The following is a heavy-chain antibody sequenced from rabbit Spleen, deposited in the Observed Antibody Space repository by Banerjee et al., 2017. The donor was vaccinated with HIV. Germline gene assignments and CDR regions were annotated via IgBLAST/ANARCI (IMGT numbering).Heavy chain of an antibody. J-gene: IGHJ3*01. CDR1: GFSLSSNEF. D-gene: IGHD4-1*01. V-gene: IGHV1S45*01. Sequence: QQQLKETGGGLVQPGGSLTLSCKASGFSLSSNEFNWVRQAPGKGLEWIACINAVTGKAVYASWAKGRFTFSKTSSTTVTLQMTSLTAADTATYFCARDLAGVIGWNFGWWGQGTLVTVS. CDR3: ARDLAGVIGWNFGW. CDR2: INAVTGKA.